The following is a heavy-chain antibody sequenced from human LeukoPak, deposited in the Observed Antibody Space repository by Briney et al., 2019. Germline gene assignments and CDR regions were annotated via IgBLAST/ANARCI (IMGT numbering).Heavy chain of an antibody. CDR2: MNPNSGNT. CDR1: GYTFTSYD. V-gene: IGHV1-8*01. Sequence: ASVKVSCKASGYTFTSYDINWVRQATGQGLEWMGWMNPNSGNTGYAQKFQGRVTMTRNTSISTAYMELSSLRSEDTAVYYCAREVVVAATLYWYFDLWGRGTLVTVSS. D-gene: IGHD2-15*01. J-gene: IGHJ2*01. CDR3: AREVVVAATLYWYFDL.